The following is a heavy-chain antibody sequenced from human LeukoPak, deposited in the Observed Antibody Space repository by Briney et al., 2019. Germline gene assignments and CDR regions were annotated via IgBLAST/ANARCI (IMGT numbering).Heavy chain of an antibody. D-gene: IGHD6-13*01. CDR3: ARGYSSSWSLDY. CDR2: INAGNGNT. Sequence: ASVKVSCKASGYTFTSYAMHWVRQAPGQRLEWMGWINAGNGNTKYSQKFQGRVTITRDTSASTAYMEQSSLRSEDTAVYYCARGYSSSWSLDYWGQGTLVTVSS. J-gene: IGHJ4*02. V-gene: IGHV1-3*01. CDR1: GYTFTSYA.